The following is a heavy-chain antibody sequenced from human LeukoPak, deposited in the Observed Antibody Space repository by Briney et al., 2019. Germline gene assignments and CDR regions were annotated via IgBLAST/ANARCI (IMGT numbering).Heavy chain of an antibody. CDR2: INTNTGNP. Sequence: ASVKVSCKASGYTFTSYAMNWVRQAPGQGLEWMGWINTNTGNPTYAQGFTGRFVFSLDTSVSTAYLQINSLRAEDTAVYYCAKDGCGGDCYSVFDYWGQGTLVTVSS. J-gene: IGHJ4*02. V-gene: IGHV7-4-1*02. CDR3: AKDGCGGDCYSVFDY. D-gene: IGHD2-21*02. CDR1: GYTFTSYA.